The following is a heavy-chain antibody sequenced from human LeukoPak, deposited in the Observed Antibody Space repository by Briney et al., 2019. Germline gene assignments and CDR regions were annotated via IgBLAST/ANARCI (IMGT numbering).Heavy chain of an antibody. Sequence: QTGGSLRLSCAPSGFTFSNYWMSSVRQTPGEALEWVANIKQDGSEMYYLDSVKGRFTISRDNAKNSLFLQMKSLRGDDTAIYYCARDKVTGASYFDYWGQGTLVTVSS. J-gene: IGHJ4*02. CDR3: ARDKVTGASYFDY. CDR2: IKQDGSEM. D-gene: IGHD7-27*01. V-gene: IGHV3-7*01. CDR1: GFTFSNYW.